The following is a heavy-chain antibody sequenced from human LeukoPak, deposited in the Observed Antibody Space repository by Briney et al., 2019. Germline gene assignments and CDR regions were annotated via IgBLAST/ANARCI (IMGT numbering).Heavy chain of an antibody. J-gene: IGHJ4*02. Sequence: GGSLRLSCAASGFTFSSYAMHWVRQAPGKGPEWVAVISYDGSNKYYADSVKGRFTISRDNSKNTLYLQMNSLRAEDTAVYYCARDSYYGSGKIDYWGQGTLVTVSS. V-gene: IGHV3-30-3*01. CDR1: GFTFSSYA. D-gene: IGHD3-10*01. CDR3: ARDSYYGSGKIDY. CDR2: ISYDGSNK.